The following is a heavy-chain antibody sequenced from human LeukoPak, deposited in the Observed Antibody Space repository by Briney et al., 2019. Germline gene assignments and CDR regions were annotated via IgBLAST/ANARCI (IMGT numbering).Heavy chain of an antibody. V-gene: IGHV4-39*07. CDR1: GGSISSSSYY. CDR3: AGEGGDSSGYEEGDFDY. J-gene: IGHJ4*02. CDR2: IYYSGST. D-gene: IGHD3-22*01. Sequence: PSETLSLTCTVSGGSISSSSYYWGWIRQPPGKGLEWIGSIYYSGSTYYNPSLKSRVTISVDTSKNQFSLKLSSVTAADTAVYYCAGEGGDSSGYEEGDFDYWGQGTLVTVSS.